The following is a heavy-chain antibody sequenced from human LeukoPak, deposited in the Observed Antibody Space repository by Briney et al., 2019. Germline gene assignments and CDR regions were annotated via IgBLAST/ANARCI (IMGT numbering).Heavy chain of an antibody. CDR1: GFTFSSYA. V-gene: IGHV3-53*01. Sequence: GGSLRLSCAASGFTFSSYAMSWVRQAPGKGLEWVSVIYSGGSTYYADSVKGRFTISRDNSKNTLYPQMNSLRAEDTAVYYCARASRSGTIDAFDIWGQGTMVTVSS. CDR3: ARASRSGTIDAFDI. J-gene: IGHJ3*02. D-gene: IGHD1-7*01. CDR2: IYSGGST.